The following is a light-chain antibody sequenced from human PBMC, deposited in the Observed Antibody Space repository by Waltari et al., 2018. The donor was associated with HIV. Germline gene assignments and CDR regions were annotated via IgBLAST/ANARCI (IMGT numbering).Light chain of an antibody. V-gene: IGLV3-25*03. Sequence: SYELTQPPSVSVSPGQTSRITCSADALPTHSGYWSQQKPGQAPVLVLSNDSERPSGTPERCSGSRSGRTVTLTIRGDKAEDEADYYCQSSDSTGPVFGGGTKLTVL. J-gene: IGLJ2*01. CDR1: ALPTHS. CDR3: QSSDSTGPV. CDR2: NDS.